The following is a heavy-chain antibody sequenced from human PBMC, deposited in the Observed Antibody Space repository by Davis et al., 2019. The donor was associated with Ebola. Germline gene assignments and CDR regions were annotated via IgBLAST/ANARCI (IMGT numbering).Heavy chain of an antibody. V-gene: IGHV3-33*01. J-gene: IGHJ4*02. CDR1: GLTFSAYG. CDR3: VGGEKGDY. D-gene: IGHD3-10*01. Sequence: PGGSLRLSCAASGLTFSAYGMHWVRQAPGKGLEWVAIIWYDGSKRYYADSVRGRFTISRDNSKNTVYLQMNSLRVEDTATYYCVGGEKGDYWGQGTLVTVSS. CDR2: IWYDGSKR.